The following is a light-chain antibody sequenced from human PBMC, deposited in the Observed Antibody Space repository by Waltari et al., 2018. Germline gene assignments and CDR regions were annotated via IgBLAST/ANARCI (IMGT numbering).Light chain of an antibody. CDR1: QSVSSSY. J-gene: IGKJ1*01. Sequence: EIVLTQSPGTLSLSPGERATLSCRASQSVSSSYLAWYQQKPGQAPRRLIYGACSRATGIPDRFSGSGSGTDFTLTISRLEPEEFAVYYCQQYGSSQTFGQGTKVEIK. V-gene: IGKV3-20*01. CDR3: QQYGSSQT. CDR2: GAC.